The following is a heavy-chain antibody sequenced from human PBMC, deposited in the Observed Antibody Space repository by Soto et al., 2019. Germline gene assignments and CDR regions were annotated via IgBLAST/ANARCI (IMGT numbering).Heavy chain of an antibody. Sequence: GASVKVSCKASGYTFTSYGISWVRQAPGQGLEWMGWISAYNGNTNYAQKLQGRVTMTTDTSTSTAYMELRSLRSDDTAVYYCGRSVISDITGNFYYFDYWGQGTLVTVSS. V-gene: IGHV1-18*01. CDR3: GRSVISDITGNFYYFDY. D-gene: IGHD1-20*01. J-gene: IGHJ4*02. CDR2: ISAYNGNT. CDR1: GYTFTSYG.